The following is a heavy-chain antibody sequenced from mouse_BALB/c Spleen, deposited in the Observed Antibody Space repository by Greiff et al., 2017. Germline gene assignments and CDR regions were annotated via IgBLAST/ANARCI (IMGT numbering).Heavy chain of an antibody. D-gene: IGHD1-1*01. J-gene: IGHJ3*01. Sequence: VKLVESGPGLVAPSQSLSITCTVSGFSLTSYGVHWVRQPPGKGLEWLGVIWAGGSTNYNSALMSRLSISKDNSKSQVFLKMNSLQTDDTAMYYCARDSYYCGSSYVWFAYWGQGTLVTVSA. V-gene: IGHV2-9*02. CDR2: IWAGGST. CDR1: GFSLTSYG. CDR3: ARDSYYCGSSYVWFAY.